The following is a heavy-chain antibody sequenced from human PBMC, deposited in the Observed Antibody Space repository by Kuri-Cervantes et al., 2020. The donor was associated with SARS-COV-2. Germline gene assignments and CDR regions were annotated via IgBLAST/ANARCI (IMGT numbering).Heavy chain of an antibody. V-gene: IGHV5-51*01. CDR3: ASPSDSSNSFNH. Sequence: GGSLRLSCKASGYRFSSYWIGWVRQMSGKGLEWMGVIFPRDSDTRYSPSFRGHVTISVDMSTSTTYLQWSSLKASDTAMYYCASPSDSSNSFNHWGQGTLVTVSS. J-gene: IGHJ5*02. CDR2: IFPRDSDT. CDR1: GYRFSSYW. D-gene: IGHD2-2*01.